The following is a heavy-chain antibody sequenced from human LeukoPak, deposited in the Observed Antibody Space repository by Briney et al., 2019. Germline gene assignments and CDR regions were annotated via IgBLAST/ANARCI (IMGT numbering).Heavy chain of an antibody. CDR2: IYHSGST. CDR1: GDSISSSNW. Sequence: PSETLSLTCAVSGDSISSSNWWTWVRQPPGKGLEWIGEIYHSGSTNYNPSLKSRLTMSLDKSKDQFSLKLTSVTAADTAVYYCARDEDASSDNAFDIWGQGTMVTVSS. CDR3: ARDEDASSDNAFDI. D-gene: IGHD3-22*01. V-gene: IGHV4-4*02. J-gene: IGHJ3*02.